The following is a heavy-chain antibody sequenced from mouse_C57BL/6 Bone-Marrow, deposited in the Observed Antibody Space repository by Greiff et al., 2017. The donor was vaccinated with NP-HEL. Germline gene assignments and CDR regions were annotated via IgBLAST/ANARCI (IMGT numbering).Heavy chain of an antibody. J-gene: IGHJ4*01. Sequence: VPLPPSVAALVPPGSSVPFSCKASGYTFTSYWMHLVKQRPGQGLEWIGMIHPNSGSTNYNEKFKSKATLTVDKSSSTAYMQLSSLTSEDSAVYYCARRLWNYYAMDYWGQGTSVTVSS. D-gene: IGHD1-1*02. V-gene: IGHV1-64*01. CDR2: IHPNSGST. CDR3: ARRLWNYYAMDY. CDR1: GYTFTSYW.